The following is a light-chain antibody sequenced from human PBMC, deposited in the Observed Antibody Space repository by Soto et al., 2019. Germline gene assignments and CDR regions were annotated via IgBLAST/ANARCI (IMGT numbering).Light chain of an antibody. CDR1: SSVVGSYDL. CDR2: EVN. J-gene: IGLJ2*01. V-gene: IGLV2-23*02. Sequence: SALTQPASVSGSPGQSITISCTGTSSVVGSYDLVSWYQHHSGKAPKIIIYEVNKRPSGISDRFSGSKSGNTASLTISGLQAEDEADYFCCSFVRTNGLLFGGGTKLTVL. CDR3: CSFVRTNGLL.